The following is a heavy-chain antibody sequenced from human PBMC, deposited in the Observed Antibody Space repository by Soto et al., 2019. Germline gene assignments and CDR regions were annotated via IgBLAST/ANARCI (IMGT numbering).Heavy chain of an antibody. Sequence: EVQLLESGGGLVQPGGSLRLSCAASGFTFSSYAMTWVRQATGKGLEWVSAISGSGGSTYYADSVKGRFTISRDNSNNTLNLQMNSLRAEDTAVSYYAKTVYYDYWSGHSRFDYWGQGTLVRVSS. D-gene: IGHD3-3*01. CDR3: AKTVYYDYWSGHSRFDY. V-gene: IGHV3-23*01. J-gene: IGHJ4*02. CDR1: GFTFSSYA. CDR2: ISGSGGST.